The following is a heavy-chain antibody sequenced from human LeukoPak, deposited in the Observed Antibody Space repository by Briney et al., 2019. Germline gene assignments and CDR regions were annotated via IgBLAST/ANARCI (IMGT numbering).Heavy chain of an antibody. V-gene: IGHV3-7*01. CDR3: ARHTKRAFDI. J-gene: IGHJ3*02. CDR2: IKQDGSEK. Sequence: GGSLRLSCAASGFTFSSYWMTWVRQAPGKGLEWVANIKQDGSEKYYVDSVKGRFTVSRDNAMNSLYLQMNSLRAEDTAVFYCARHTKRAFDIWGQGTMVTVSS. CDR1: GFTFSSYW.